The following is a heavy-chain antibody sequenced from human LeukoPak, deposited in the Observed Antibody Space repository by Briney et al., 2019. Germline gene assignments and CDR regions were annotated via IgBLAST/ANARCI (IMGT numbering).Heavy chain of an antibody. CDR1: GGSISSYY. CDR3: ARGRGRAARLDY. J-gene: IGHJ4*02. CDR2: IYYSGST. Sequence: SETLSLTCTVSGGSISSYYWSWIRQPPGKGLEWIGYIYYSGSTNYNPSLKSRVTISVDTSKNQFSLKLSSVTAADTAVYYCARGRGRAARLDYWGQGTLVTVSS. V-gene: IGHV4-59*01. D-gene: IGHD6-6*01.